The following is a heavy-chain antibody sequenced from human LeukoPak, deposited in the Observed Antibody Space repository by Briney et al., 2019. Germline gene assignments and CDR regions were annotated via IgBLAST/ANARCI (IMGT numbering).Heavy chain of an antibody. D-gene: IGHD4-17*01. Sequence: SETLSLTCTVSGGSISSYYWSWIRQPPGKGLEWLGYIYYSGSTNYNPSLKSRVTISVDTSKNQFSLKLSSVTAADTAVYYCARHQGSTVTTGMDVWGQGTTVTVSS. V-gene: IGHV4-59*08. CDR2: IYYSGST. CDR3: ARHQGSTVTTGMDV. CDR1: GGSISSYY. J-gene: IGHJ6*02.